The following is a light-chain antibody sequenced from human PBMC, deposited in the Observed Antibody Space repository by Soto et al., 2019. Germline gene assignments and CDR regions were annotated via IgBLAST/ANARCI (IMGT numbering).Light chain of an antibody. CDR1: SSDVGSYNL. Sequence: QSALTQPASVSGSPGQSITISCTGTSSDVGSYNLVSWYQQHPGKAPKLMIYEVSKRPSGVSNRFSGSKSGNTASLTISGLQAEDEADYYCCSYAGSPPYVFGTGTKVTV. J-gene: IGLJ1*01. CDR2: EVS. V-gene: IGLV2-23*02. CDR3: CSYAGSPPYV.